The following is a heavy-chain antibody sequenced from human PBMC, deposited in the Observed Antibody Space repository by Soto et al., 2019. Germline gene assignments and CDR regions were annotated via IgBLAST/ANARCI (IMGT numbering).Heavy chain of an antibody. CDR1: GGSISSSNW. J-gene: IGHJ3*02. V-gene: IGHV4-4*02. D-gene: IGHD6-19*01. Sequence: QVQLQESGPGLVKPSGTLSLTCAVSGGSISSSNWWSWVRQPPGKGLEWIGEIYHSGSTNYNPSLTSRVSISVDKSDNQFSLELSSVTVACRAVYSWARDLGIAVSGFDAFDIGGQGTMVTVSS. CDR2: IYHSGST. CDR3: ARDLGIAVSGFDAFDI.